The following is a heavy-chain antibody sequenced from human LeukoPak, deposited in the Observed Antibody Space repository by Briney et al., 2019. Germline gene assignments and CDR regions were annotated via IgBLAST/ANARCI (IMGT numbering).Heavy chain of an antibody. CDR2: IIPIFGTA. CDR1: GGTFSSYA. J-gene: IGHJ4*02. Sequence: ASVKVSCKASGGTFSSYAISWVRQAPGQGLEWMGGIIPIFGTANYAQKFQGRVTITADKSTSTAYMELSSLRSEDTAVYYCARDSGVATSRHFDYWGQGTLVTVSS. CDR3: ARDSGVATSRHFDY. D-gene: IGHD5-12*01. V-gene: IGHV1-69*06.